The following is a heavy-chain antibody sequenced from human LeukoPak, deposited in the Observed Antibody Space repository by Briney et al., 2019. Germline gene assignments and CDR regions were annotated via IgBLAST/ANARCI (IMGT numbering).Heavy chain of an antibody. CDR1: GFTVSSNY. CDR2: IYSGGIYNDGTT. V-gene: IGHV3-66*04. J-gene: IGHJ3*02. CDR3: ARRELLGYSYGLRTFNI. Sequence: GGSLRLSCAASGFTVSSNYMSWVRQAPGKGLEWVSVIYSGGIYNDGTTNYGDSVKGRFTISRDNSKNTLYLQMNSLRAADTAVYYCARRELLGYSYGLRTFNIWGQGTTVTVSS. D-gene: IGHD5-18*01.